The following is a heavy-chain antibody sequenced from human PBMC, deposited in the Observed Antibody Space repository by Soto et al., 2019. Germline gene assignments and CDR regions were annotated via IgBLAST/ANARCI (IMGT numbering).Heavy chain of an antibody. J-gene: IGHJ4*02. Sequence: GASVKVSCKASGGTFSSYAISWLRQSPGQGLEWMGGIIPIFGTANYAQKFQGRVTITADESTSTAYMELSSLRSEDTAVYYCARGARTTYYYDSSGYYSVDYWGQGTLVTVSS. CDR1: GGTFSSYA. CDR2: IIPIFGTA. D-gene: IGHD3-22*01. V-gene: IGHV1-69*13. CDR3: ARGARTTYYYDSSGYYSVDY.